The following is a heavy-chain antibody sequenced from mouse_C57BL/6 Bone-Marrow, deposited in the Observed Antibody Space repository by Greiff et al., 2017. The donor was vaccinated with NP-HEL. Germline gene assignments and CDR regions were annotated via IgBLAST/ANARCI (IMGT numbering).Heavy chain of an antibody. V-gene: IGHV5-17*01. CDR2: ISSGSSTI. CDR1: GFTFSDYG. D-gene: IGHD1-2*01. CDR3: ARATAFLGYFDV. J-gene: IGHJ1*03. Sequence: EVQVVESGGGLVKPGGSLKLSCAASGFTFSDYGMHWVRQAPEKGLEWVAYISSGSSTIYYADTVKGRFTISRDNAKNTLFLQMTSLRSEDTAMYYCARATAFLGYFDVWGTGTTVTVSS.